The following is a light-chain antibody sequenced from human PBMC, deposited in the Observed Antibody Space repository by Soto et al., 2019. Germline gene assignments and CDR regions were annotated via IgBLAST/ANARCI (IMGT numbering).Light chain of an antibody. CDR2: GAS. CDR3: QQYGSSPLT. J-gene: IGKJ4*01. V-gene: IGKV3-20*01. Sequence: EIVLTQSPGTLSLSPGERATLSCRASQSVSSSYSAWYQQKPGQAPRLLIYGASSRATGIPDRFSGSGSGTDFTLTISRLEPEDFAVYYCQQYGSSPLTFGGGNKVEIK. CDR1: QSVSSSY.